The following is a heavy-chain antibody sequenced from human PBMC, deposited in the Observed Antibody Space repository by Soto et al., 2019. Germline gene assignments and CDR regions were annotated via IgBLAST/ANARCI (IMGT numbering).Heavy chain of an antibody. CDR3: ARSSIAPRLFMYPFDY. Sequence: PSETLSLTCTVSGGSTSSRYYWGWIRQPPGKGLECIANIYYDGSTYYNPSLKSRVTISVDTSKNQFSLRLSSVTAADTAVYYCARSSIAPRLFMYPFDYWGQGTLVTVSS. J-gene: IGHJ4*02. CDR2: IYYDGST. V-gene: IGHV4-39*01. CDR1: GGSTSSRYY. D-gene: IGHD6-6*01.